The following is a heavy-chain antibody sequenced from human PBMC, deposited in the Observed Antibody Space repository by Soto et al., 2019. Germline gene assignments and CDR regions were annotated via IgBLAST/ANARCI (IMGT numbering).Heavy chain of an antibody. D-gene: IGHD2-2*01. J-gene: IGHJ4*02. CDR3: ARGYTSPDY. CDR2: IYSSGST. V-gene: IGHV4-59*01. CDR1: GGSINNNY. Sequence: QVQLQESGPGLVKPSETLSLTCTVSGGSINNNYWSWIRQPPGKGLEWIGYIYSSGSTKYNPSLRSRVTISLDTAKNQFSLKLSSVTAADTAVYYCARGYTSPDYWGQGTLVTVSS.